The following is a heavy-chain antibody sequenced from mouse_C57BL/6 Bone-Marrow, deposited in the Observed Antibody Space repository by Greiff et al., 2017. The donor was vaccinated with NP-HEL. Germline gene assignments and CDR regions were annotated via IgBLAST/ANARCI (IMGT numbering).Heavy chain of an antibody. CDR2: INYDGSST. Sequence: EVMLVESEGGLVQPGSSMKLSCTASGFTFSDYYMAWVRQVPEKGLEWVANINYDGSSTYYLDSLKSRFIISRDNAKNILYLQMSSLKSEDTATYYCAREGDYDEAYAMDYWGQGTSVTVSS. V-gene: IGHV5-16*01. D-gene: IGHD2-4*01. CDR3: AREGDYDEAYAMDY. CDR1: GFTFSDYY. J-gene: IGHJ4*01.